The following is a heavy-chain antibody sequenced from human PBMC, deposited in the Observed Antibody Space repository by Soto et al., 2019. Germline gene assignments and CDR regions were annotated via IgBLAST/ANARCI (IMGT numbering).Heavy chain of an antibody. J-gene: IGHJ4*02. D-gene: IGHD4-17*01. CDR2: ISYDGSNK. Sequence: QVQLVESGGGVVQPGRSLRLSCAASGFTFSSYAMHWVRQAPGKGLEWVAVISYDGSNKYYADSVKGRFTISRDNSKNTLYLQMNSLRAEDTAVYYCARDPAHDYGGNYPRGGFDYWGQGTLVTVSS. CDR1: GFTFSSYA. V-gene: IGHV3-30-3*01. CDR3: ARDPAHDYGGNYPRGGFDY.